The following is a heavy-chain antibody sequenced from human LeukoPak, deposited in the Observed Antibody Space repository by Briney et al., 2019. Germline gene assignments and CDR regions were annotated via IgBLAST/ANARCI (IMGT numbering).Heavy chain of an antibody. V-gene: IGHV3-49*04. J-gene: IGHJ4*02. D-gene: IGHD5-24*01. CDR1: GFTFGNYA. Sequence: GGSLRLSCTASGFTFGNYAMSWVRQAPGKGLEWGGFIRSKAYGGTTEYDASVKGRFTISRDDSKSIAYLQMNSLRTEDTAVYYCTRDRRWLQFDYWGQGTLVTVSS. CDR3: TRDRRWLQFDY. CDR2: IRSKAYGGTT.